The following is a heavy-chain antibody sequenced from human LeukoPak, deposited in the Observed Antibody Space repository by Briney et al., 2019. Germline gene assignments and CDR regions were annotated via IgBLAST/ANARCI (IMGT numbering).Heavy chain of an antibody. CDR3: ASIGSNYSPYFYYGMDV. D-gene: IGHD4-11*01. Sequence: PGGSLRLSCAASGFTVSSNYMSWVRQAPGKGLEWVSVIYTDGGTYYADSVKGRFTISRDTSKNTLYLQMNSLRAEDTAVYYCASIGSNYSPYFYYGMDVWGQGTTVTVSS. CDR2: IYTDGGT. J-gene: IGHJ6*02. V-gene: IGHV3-53*01. CDR1: GFTVSSNY.